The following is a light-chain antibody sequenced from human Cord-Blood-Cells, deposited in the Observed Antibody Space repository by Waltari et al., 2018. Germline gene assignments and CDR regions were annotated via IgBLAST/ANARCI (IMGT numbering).Light chain of an antibody. J-gene: IGKJ1*01. CDR2: DAS. V-gene: IGKV1-5*01. CDR3: QQYNSYSGT. Sequence: DIQMTHSPSTLSASVGARVTITCRASQSNSSRLAWYQQKPGKAPKLLIYDASSLESGVPARFSGSGSGTEFTLTISSLQPDDFAAYYCQQYNSYSGTFGQGTKVEIK. CDR1: QSNSSR.